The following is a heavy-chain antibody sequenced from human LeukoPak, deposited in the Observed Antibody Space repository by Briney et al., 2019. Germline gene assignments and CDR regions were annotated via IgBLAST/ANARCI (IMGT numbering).Heavy chain of an antibody. CDR1: GFTYSTYA. V-gene: IGHV3-23*01. Sequence: GGSLRLSCATSGFTYSTYAMSWVRQAPGKGLEWVSAISASGARTYYADSVKGRFTISRDNAKNTLYLQMNSLRAEDTAVYYCARNWNNDYWGQGTLVTVSS. CDR3: ARNWNNDY. D-gene: IGHD1/OR15-1a*01. J-gene: IGHJ4*02. CDR2: ISASGART.